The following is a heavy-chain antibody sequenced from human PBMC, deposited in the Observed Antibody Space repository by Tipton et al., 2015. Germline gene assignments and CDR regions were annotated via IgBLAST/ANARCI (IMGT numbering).Heavy chain of an antibody. CDR1: GYSFTSFV. J-gene: IGHJ4*02. D-gene: IGHD2-21*02. CDR2: IYVGDSNI. V-gene: IGHV5-51*01. CDR3: ARQRDDYFDL. Sequence: VQLVQSGAEVRKPGESLKISCKASGYSFTSFVIGWVRQMPGKGLEGMGIIYVGDSNIRYSPSLQGQVTISADKSLSTAYLQWGSLKASDTAMFYCARQRDDYFDLWGQGTLVTVSA.